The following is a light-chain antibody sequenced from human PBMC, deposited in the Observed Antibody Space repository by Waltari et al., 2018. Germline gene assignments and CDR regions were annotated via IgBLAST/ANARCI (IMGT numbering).Light chain of an antibody. J-gene: IGKJ1*01. CDR1: QNINNW. V-gene: IGKV1-5*03. CDR2: KAS. CDR3: QQYGGYPRT. Sequence: DIQMTQSPSTLSASLGDRVTITCRASQNINNWVAWYQQKPGKAPNLLIYKASSLESGVPSRFSGSGSGAEFTLTISSLQPDDSATYYCQQYGGYPRTFGQGTKVEIK.